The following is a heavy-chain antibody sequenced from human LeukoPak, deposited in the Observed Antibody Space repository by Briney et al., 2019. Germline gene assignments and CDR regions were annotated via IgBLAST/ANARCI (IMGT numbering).Heavy chain of an antibody. J-gene: IGHJ4*02. D-gene: IGHD6-13*01. V-gene: IGHV4-39*01. CDR3: ARSKGTIAAAGTGAFDY. CDR1: GGSISSYS. CDR2: FSHIGRA. Sequence: SQTLSLTCIVSGGSISSYSWGWIRQPPGKGLEWIGSFSHIGRAFYNPSLESRVTISVDTSKNQFSLKLSSVTAADTAVYYCARSKGTIAAAGTGAFDYWGQGTLVTVSS.